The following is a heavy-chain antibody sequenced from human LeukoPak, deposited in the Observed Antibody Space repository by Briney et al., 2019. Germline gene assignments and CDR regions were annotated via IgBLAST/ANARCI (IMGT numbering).Heavy chain of an antibody. D-gene: IGHD6-13*01. J-gene: IGHJ6*03. Sequence: SETLSLTCTVSGGSISSYYWSWIRQPPGKGLEWIGYIYYSGSTNYNPSLKSRVTISVDTSKNQFSLKLSSVTAADTAVYYCARNQECSSSWHYYYYMDVWGKGTTVTVSS. CDR3: ARNQECSSSWHYYYYMDV. CDR2: IYYSGST. V-gene: IGHV4-59*01. CDR1: GGSISSYY.